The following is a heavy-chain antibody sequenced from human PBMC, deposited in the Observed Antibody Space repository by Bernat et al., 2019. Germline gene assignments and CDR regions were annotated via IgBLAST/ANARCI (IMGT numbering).Heavy chain of an antibody. CDR1: GFTFSSYA. Sequence: QVQLVESGGGVVQPGRSLRLSCAASGFTFSSYAMHWVRQAPGRGVEWVAVISYDGSNTYYADSVTGRFTISRDTSKNTLYLQMNSLRAEDTAVYSCAGEFRLSRELFVYWDQGTLVTVSS. CDR3: AGEFRLSRELFVY. D-gene: IGHD3-10*01. CDR2: ISYDGSNT. J-gene: IGHJ4*02. V-gene: IGHV3-30*01.